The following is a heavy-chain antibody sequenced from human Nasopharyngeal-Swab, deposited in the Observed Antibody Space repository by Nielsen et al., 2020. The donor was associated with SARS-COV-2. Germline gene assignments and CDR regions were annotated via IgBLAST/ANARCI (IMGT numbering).Heavy chain of an antibody. J-gene: IGHJ5*02. Sequence: SETLSLTCAVSGDSISSGGYSWSWIRQPPGKGLEWIGYIYHSGSTYYNPSLKSRVTISVDRSKNQFSLKLSSVTAADTAVYYCAKFWSGYYGHWFDPWGQGTLVTVSS. CDR2: IYHSGST. V-gene: IGHV4-30-2*01. CDR3: AKFWSGYYGHWFDP. D-gene: IGHD3-3*01. CDR1: GDSISSGGYS.